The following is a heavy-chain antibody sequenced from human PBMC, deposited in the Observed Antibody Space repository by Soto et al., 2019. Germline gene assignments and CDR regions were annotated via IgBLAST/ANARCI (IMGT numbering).Heavy chain of an antibody. J-gene: IGHJ4*02. V-gene: IGHV3-53*01. D-gene: IGHD3-3*01. CDR2: VWRGGTT. Sequence: PGGSLRLSCAASGFTVSSRYMGWVRQAPGKGLEWVSVVWRGGTTYHADSVKSRFTVSRDESRSTPYLQMNTLRSAETAADYCASTVIFCEDRKDHWGQGTLVTVSS. CDR3: ASTVIFCEDRKDH. CDR1: GFTVSSRY.